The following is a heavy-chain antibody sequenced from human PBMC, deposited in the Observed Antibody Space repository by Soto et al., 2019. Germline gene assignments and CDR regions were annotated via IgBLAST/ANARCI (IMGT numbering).Heavy chain of an antibody. CDR3: AKDYDYVWGSDRYPPTFFDY. CDR1: GFTFSSYA. D-gene: IGHD3-16*02. J-gene: IGHJ4*02. CDR2: ISGSGGST. V-gene: IGHV3-23*01. Sequence: GGSLRLSCAASGFTFSSYAMSWVRQAPGKGLEWVSAISGSGGSTYYADSVKGRFTISRDNSKNTLYLQMNSLRAEDTGVDYCAKDYDYVWGSDRYPPTFFDYWGQGTLVTVSS.